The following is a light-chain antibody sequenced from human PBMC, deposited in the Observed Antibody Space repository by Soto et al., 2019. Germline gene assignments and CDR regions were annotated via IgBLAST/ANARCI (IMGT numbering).Light chain of an antibody. J-gene: IGLJ2*01. CDR2: EDI. V-gene: IGLV2-23*01. CDR3: CSYAGGTSVV. CDR1: SSDVGRYSL. Sequence: QFVLTQPASVSGSPGQSITISCTGTSSDVGRYSLVSWYQQHPGKAPKLMIYEDIERPSGVSNRFSGSKSGNTASLTISGLQTEDEADYYCCSYAGGTSVVFGGGTKLTVL.